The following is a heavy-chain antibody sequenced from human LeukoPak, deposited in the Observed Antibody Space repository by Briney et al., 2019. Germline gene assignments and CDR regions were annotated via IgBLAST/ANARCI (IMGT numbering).Heavy chain of an antibody. CDR3: ARGSGTMIILITSDLFDP. Sequence: ASVKVSCKPSGYIFTSYYIHWVRQAPGRGLEWMGAVNPDSDTITYAQNFQGRLTMTRDTSTGTVYMELGSLRSEDTAVYYCARGSGTMIILITSDLFDPWGQGTLVTVSS. CDR1: GYIFTSYY. D-gene: IGHD3-16*01. J-gene: IGHJ5*02. CDR2: VNPDSDTI. V-gene: IGHV1-46*01.